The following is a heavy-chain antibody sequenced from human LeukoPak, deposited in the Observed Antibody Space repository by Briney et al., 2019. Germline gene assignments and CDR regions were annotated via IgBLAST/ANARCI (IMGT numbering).Heavy chain of an antibody. CDR2: INPNSGGT. J-gene: IGHJ6*02. V-gene: IGHV1-2*06. CDR1: GYTFTGYY. CDR3: ARGGSISYYYGMDV. Sequence: ASVEVSCKASGYTFTGYYMHWVRQAPGQGLEWMGRINPNSGGTNYAQKFQGRVTMTRDTSISTAYMELSRLRSDDTAVYYCARGGSISYYYGMDVWGQGTTVTVSS. D-gene: IGHD1-26*01.